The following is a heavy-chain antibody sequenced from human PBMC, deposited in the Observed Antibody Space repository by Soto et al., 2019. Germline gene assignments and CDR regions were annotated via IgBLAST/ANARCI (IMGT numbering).Heavy chain of an antibody. V-gene: IGHV3-23*01. CDR3: AKESGYCSGGSCPSWFDP. CDR2: ISGSGGST. J-gene: IGHJ5*02. CDR1: GFTFSGYA. Sequence: EVQLLESGGGLVQPGGSLRLSCAASGFTFSGYAMSWVRQAPGKGLEWVSAISGSGGSTYYADSVKGRFTISRDNSKNTLYLQMNSLRAEDTAVYYCAKESGYCSGGSCPSWFDPWGQGTLVTVSS. D-gene: IGHD2-15*01.